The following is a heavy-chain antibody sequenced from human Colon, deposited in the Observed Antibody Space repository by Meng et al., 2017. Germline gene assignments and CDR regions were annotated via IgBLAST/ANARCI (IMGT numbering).Heavy chain of an antibody. CDR2: ISRSSYI. CDR3: AKSSCSGGSCYFQD. Sequence: FGGGLGKPGGSLRLSCAASGFPFSDYAMNWVRQAPGKGLEWVSSISRSSYIYYADSVKGRFSIARDNAKKSLYLQMNSLRAEDTAVYYCAKSSCSGGSCYFQDWGQGTLVTVSS. D-gene: IGHD2-15*01. J-gene: IGHJ1*01. V-gene: IGHV3-69-1*01. CDR1: GFPFSDYA.